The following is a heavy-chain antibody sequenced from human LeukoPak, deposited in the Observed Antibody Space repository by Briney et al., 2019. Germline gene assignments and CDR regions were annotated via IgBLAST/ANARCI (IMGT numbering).Heavy chain of an antibody. CDR2: ISSSSYM. V-gene: IGHV3-21*01. Sequence: GGSLRLSCAASGFTFSSYSMNWVRQAPGKGLEWVSSISSSSYMYYADSVKGRFTISRDNAKNSLYLQMNSLRAEDTAVYYCARVRGYCTDGVCHRGNNWFDPWGQGTLVTVSS. CDR1: GFTFSSYS. CDR3: ARVRGYCTDGVCHRGNNWFDP. J-gene: IGHJ5*02. D-gene: IGHD2-8*01.